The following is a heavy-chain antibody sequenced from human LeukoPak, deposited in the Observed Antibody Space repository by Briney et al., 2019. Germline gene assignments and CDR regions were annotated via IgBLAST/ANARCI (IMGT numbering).Heavy chain of an antibody. D-gene: IGHD3-9*01. J-gene: IGHJ4*02. V-gene: IGHV4-61*01. CDR1: GGSVSSGSYY. CDR3: ARAELRYFDWLAPFDY. Sequence: PSQTLSLTCIVSGGSVSSGSYYWSWIRQPPGKGLEWIGYIYYSGSTNYNPSLKSRVTISVDTSKNQFSLKLSSVTAADTAVYYCARAELRYFDWLAPFDYWGQGTLVTVSS. CDR2: IYYSGST.